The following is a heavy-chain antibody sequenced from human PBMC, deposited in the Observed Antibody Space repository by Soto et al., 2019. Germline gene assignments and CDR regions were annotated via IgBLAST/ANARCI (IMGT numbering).Heavy chain of an antibody. Sequence: QVPLVQSGGEVKRPGASVKVSCKTSGYTFSNYGITWVRQSPGQPLKWLGWISLYSDGTNYAQKFQGRVSMTTDTSTTTAYMDLGSLRSDDTAVYYCARVVPGAEAWFGPWGQGTLVTVSA. D-gene: IGHD2-2*01. J-gene: IGHJ5*02. CDR2: ISLYSDGT. V-gene: IGHV1-18*01. CDR1: GYTFSNYG. CDR3: ARVVPGAEAWFGP.